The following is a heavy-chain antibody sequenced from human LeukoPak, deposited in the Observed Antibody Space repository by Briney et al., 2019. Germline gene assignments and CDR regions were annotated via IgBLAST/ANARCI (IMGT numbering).Heavy chain of an antibody. V-gene: IGHV3-53*01. J-gene: IGHJ6*03. CDR2: IYSGGST. Sequence: GGSLRLSCAASGFTVSSNYMSWVRQAPGKGLEWVSVIYSGGSTYYADSVKGRFTISRDNSKNTLYLQMNSLRAEDTAVYYCARKRAYYYYMDVWGKGTTVTVSS. CDR3: ARKRAYYYYMDV. CDR1: GFTVSSNY.